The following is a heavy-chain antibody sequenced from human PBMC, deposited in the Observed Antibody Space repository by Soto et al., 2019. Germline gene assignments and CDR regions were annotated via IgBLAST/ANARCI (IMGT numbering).Heavy chain of an antibody. CDR2: VNPSGGHT. CDR1: GDTFADYY. CDR3: VRDDFGLGIDH. J-gene: IGHJ4*02. Sequence: ASVTVSCKASGDTFADYYIHWVRQAPGQGLEWMGTVNPSGGHTTYAQHFLGRVTMTRDTSTSTLYLQMNSLRAEDTAVYYCVRDDFGLGIDHWGLGTLVTVSS. V-gene: IGHV1-46*01. D-gene: IGHD1-26*01.